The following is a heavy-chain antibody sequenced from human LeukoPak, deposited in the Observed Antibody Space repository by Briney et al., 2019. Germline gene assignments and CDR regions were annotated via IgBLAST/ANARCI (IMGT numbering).Heavy chain of an antibody. CDR1: GGSISSYY. J-gene: IGHJ5*02. CDR2: IYYSGST. Sequence: SDTLSLTCTVSGGSISSYYWSWIRQPPGKGLEWIGYIYYSGSTNYNPSLKSRVTISVDTSKNQFSLKLSSVTAADTAVYYCARDSSGNYRGWFDPWGQGTLVTVSS. D-gene: IGHD3-22*01. V-gene: IGHV4-59*01. CDR3: ARDSSGNYRGWFDP.